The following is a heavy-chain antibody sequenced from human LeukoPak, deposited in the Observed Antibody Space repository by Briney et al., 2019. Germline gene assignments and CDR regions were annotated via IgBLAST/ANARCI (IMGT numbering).Heavy chain of an antibody. J-gene: IGHJ4*02. CDR1: GFTFSDYY. CDR2: ISSSGSTI. D-gene: IGHD3-9*01. CDR3: ARSTKDLTGYSPEYYFDY. Sequence: KAGGSLRLSCAASGFTFSDYYMSWIRQAPGKGLEWVSYISSSGSTIYYADSVKGRFTTSRDNAKNSLYLQMNSMRAEDTAVYYCARSTKDLTGYSPEYYFDYWGQGTLVTVSS. V-gene: IGHV3-11*01.